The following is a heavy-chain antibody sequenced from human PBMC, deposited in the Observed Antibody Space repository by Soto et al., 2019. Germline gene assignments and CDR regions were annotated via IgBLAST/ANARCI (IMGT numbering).Heavy chain of an antibody. J-gene: IGHJ4*02. CDR2: ISYDGGNK. Sequence: QVQLVESGGGVVQPGRSLRLSCAASGFTFSTYGMHWVRRAPGKGLEWVAVISYDGGNKYYADSVKGRFAISRDNSKNTLSLQMNSLRAEDTAVYYCAKDADMAAAGYYFDYWGQGTLVTVSS. CDR3: AKDADMAAAGYYFDY. V-gene: IGHV3-30*18. D-gene: IGHD6-13*01. CDR1: GFTFSTYG.